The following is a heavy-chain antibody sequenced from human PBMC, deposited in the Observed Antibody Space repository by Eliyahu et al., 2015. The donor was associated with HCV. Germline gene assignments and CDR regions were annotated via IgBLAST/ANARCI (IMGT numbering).Heavy chain of an antibody. CDR1: GGTFSSYA. CDR3: ARAYCGGDCYSFFQITGFDY. V-gene: IGHV1-69*01. J-gene: IGHJ4*02. D-gene: IGHD2-21*02. CDR2: IIPIFGTA. Sequence: EVKKPGSSVKVSCKASGGTFSSYAISWVRQAPGQGLEWMGGIIPIFGTANYAQKFQGRVTITADESTSTAYMELSHPGSEDTGLYYCARAYCGGDCYSFFQITGFDYWGQGTLVTVSS.